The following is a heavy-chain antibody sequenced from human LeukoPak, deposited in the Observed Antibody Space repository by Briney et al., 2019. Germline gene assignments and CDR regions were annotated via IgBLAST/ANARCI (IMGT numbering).Heavy chain of an antibody. J-gene: IGHJ4*02. CDR2: INPNSGGT. Sequence: ASVKVSCKASGYTFTGYYMHWVRQAPGQGLEWMGWINPNSGGTNYAQKFQGRVTMTRDTSISTAYMELSRLRSDDTAVYYCARSDVLYASQGKARYFNHWGQGTLVTVSS. CDR1: GYTFTGYY. V-gene: IGHV1-2*02. D-gene: IGHD3-16*01. CDR3: ARSDVLYASQGKARYFNH.